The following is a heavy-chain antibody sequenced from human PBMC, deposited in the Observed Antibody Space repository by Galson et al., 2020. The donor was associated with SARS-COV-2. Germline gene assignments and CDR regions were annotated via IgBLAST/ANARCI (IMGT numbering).Heavy chain of an antibody. CDR3: ARVYLDGLDV. J-gene: IGHJ6*02. D-gene: IGHD3-9*01. V-gene: IGHV4-61*02. Sequence: SETLSLTCGVSGVSISSGLYYWTWVRQPAGKRLEWIGRFHASGTTNHNPSLEGRVTISADTSKNQFSLNLKSVTAADTAVYYCARVYLDGLDVWGQGTTVTVSS. CDR1: GVSISSGLYY. CDR2: FHASGTT.